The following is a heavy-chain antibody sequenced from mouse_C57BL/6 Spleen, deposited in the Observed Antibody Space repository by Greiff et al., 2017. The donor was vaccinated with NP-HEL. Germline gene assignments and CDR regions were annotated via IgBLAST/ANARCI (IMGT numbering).Heavy chain of an antibody. D-gene: IGHD1-1*01. J-gene: IGHJ1*03. CDR3: ARSLITTVVAHWYFDV. CDR1: GYSFTDYN. V-gene: IGHV1-39*01. Sequence: EVQLQQSGPELVKPGASVKISCKASGYSFTDYNMNWVKQSNGKSLEWIGVINPNYGTTSYNQKFKGKATLTVDQSSSTAYMQLNSLTSEDSAVYYCARSLITTVVAHWYFDVWGTGTTVTVSS. CDR2: INPNYGTT.